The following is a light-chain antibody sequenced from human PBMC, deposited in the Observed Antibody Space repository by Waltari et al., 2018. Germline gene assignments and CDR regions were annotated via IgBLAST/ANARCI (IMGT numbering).Light chain of an antibody. CDR1: RNDVGGYNY. Sequence: QSALTQPTSMSGSPGQSITISCSGTRNDVGGYNYVSWYQQHSGKAPKLIIYEVTSRPAGVSDRFSGSKSCNTASLTISGLQLDDEAYYFCASYTTTSLGVFGGGTKVTVL. J-gene: IGLJ3*02. CDR3: ASYTTTSLGV. CDR2: EVT. V-gene: IGLV2-14*01.